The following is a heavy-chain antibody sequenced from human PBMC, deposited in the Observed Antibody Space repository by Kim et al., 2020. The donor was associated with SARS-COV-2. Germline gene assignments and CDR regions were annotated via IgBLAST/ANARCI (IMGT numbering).Heavy chain of an antibody. V-gene: IGHV4-34*01. CDR3: ARGPPTDYYDSSGYFMLQY. CDR1: GGSFSGYY. J-gene: IGHJ4*02. D-gene: IGHD3-22*01. CDR2: ITHSGST. Sequence: SETLSLTCAVYGGSFSGYYWSWIRQPPGKGLEWIGEITHSGSTTFNPSLKSRVTISVDTSKTQFSLRLSSVTAADTAVYYCARGPPTDYYDSSGYFMLQYWGQGTLVTVSS.